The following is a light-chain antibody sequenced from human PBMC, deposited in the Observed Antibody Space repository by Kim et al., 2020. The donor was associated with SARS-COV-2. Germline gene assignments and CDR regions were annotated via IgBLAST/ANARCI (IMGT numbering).Light chain of an antibody. CDR3: QQYDNDPYT. J-gene: IGKJ2*01. Sequence: DIQMTQSPSTLSASVGDRVTITCRASQSISSRLAWYQQKPGKAPKLVIYKASNLESGVPSRFSGSGSGSDFILTISSLQPDDFATYYCQQYDNDPYTFGQGTKLE. V-gene: IGKV1-5*03. CDR2: KAS. CDR1: QSISSR.